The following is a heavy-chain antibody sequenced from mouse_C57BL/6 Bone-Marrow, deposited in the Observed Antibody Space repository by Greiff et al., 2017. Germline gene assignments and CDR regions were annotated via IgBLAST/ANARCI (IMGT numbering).Heavy chain of an antibody. CDR3: SRSGSSLSWFAY. V-gene: IGHV1-81*01. CDR2: IYPRSGNT. CDR1: GYTFTSYG. D-gene: IGHD1-1*01. J-gene: IGHJ3*01. Sequence: QVQLQQSGAELARPGASVKLSCKASGYTFTSYGISWVKQRTGQGLEWIGEIYPRSGNTYYNEKFKGKATLTADKSSSTAYMELRILTSEDSAVYFCSRSGSSLSWFAYWGQGTLVTVSA.